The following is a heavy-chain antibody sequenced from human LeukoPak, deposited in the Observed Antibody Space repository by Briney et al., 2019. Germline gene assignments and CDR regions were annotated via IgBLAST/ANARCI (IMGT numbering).Heavy chain of an antibody. V-gene: IGHV5-51*01. CDR2: IYPGDSDT. Sequence: GESLKISRKGSGYTFTNYWIAWVRQMPGKGLEWVGIIYPGDSDTRYSPSFQGQVTISADKSITTAYLQWSSLKASDTAMYYCARAPVGYCTNGVCYGFDYWGQGTLVTVSS. CDR3: ARAPVGYCTNGVCYGFDY. D-gene: IGHD2-8*01. J-gene: IGHJ4*02. CDR1: GYTFTNYW.